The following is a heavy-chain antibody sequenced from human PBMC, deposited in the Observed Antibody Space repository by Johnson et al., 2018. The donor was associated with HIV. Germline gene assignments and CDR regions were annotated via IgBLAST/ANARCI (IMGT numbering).Heavy chain of an antibody. CDR2: IKEDVSEK. V-gene: IGHV3-7*01. CDR1: GFTVSSNY. D-gene: IGHD3-16*01. CDR3: AREGEPDGFDI. Sequence: VQLVESGGGLVQPGGSLRLSCAASGFTVSSNYMSWVRQAPGKGLEWVANIKEDVSEKYYVDSVRGRFTISRDNAKNSLYLQMNSLRAEDTAVYYCAREGEPDGFDIWGQGTMVTVSS. J-gene: IGHJ3*02.